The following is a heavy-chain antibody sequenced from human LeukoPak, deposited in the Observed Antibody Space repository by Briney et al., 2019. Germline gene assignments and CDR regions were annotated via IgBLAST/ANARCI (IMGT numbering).Heavy chain of an antibody. Sequence: GGSLRLSCAASGFTFSTYSMNWVRQAPGKGLEWVSSITVSTSYIYYADSVRGRFTISRDNAKNSLYLQMNSLRAEDTAVYYCARDHGSGSYYVDYWGQGTLVTVSS. D-gene: IGHD3-10*01. CDR3: ARDHGSGSYYVDY. V-gene: IGHV3-21*01. CDR1: GFTFSTYS. J-gene: IGHJ4*02. CDR2: ITVSTSYI.